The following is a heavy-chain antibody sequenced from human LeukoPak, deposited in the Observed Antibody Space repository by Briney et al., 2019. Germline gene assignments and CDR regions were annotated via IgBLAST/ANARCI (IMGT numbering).Heavy chain of an antibody. CDR1: GGSISSGSYY. J-gene: IGHJ4*02. Sequence: SETLSLTCTVSGGSISSGSYYWSWIRQPAGKGLEWIGRIYTSGSTNYNPSLKSRVTISVDTSKNQFSLKLSSVTAADTAVYYRARLRYSGSKGDYYFDYWGQGTLVTVSS. D-gene: IGHD1-26*01. V-gene: IGHV4-61*02. CDR3: ARLRYSGSKGDYYFDY. CDR2: IYTSGST.